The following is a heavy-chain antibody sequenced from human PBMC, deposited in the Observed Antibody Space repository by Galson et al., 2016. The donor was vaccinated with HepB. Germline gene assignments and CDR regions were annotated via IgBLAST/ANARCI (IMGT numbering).Heavy chain of an antibody. CDR1: GFTFGRYD. J-gene: IGHJ4*02. Sequence: SLRLSCAASGFTFGRYDMHWVRQTPGKGLEWVAVISYDGSNKFYADAVKGRFTIYREDSKNMLYLQMNSLRAEDTAIYYCAKGEQWAGPYYLDYWGQGTLVTVSS. D-gene: IGHD6-19*01. V-gene: IGHV3-30*18. CDR3: AKGEQWAGPYYLDY. CDR2: ISYDGSNK.